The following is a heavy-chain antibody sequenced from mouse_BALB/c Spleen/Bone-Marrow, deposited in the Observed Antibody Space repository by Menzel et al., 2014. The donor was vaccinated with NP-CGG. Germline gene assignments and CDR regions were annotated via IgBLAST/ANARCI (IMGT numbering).Heavy chain of an antibody. CDR3: ARRNRDYYAMDY. J-gene: IGHJ4*01. CDR2: INPGSGGT. V-gene: IGHV1-54*01. CDR1: GHAFTNYL. Sequence: VQGVESGAELVRPGTSVKVSCKASGHAFTNYLLEWVKRRPGQGLEWIGVINPGSGGTQYNEKFKGKATLPVDKSSSTAYMQLSSLTSDDSAVYFCARRNRDYYAMDYWGQGTSVTVSS.